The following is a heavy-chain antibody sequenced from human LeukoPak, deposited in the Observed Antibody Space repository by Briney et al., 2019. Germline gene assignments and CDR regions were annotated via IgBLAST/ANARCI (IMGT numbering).Heavy chain of an antibody. CDR2: INPNSGGT. J-gene: IGHJ6*02. CDR1: GYTFTGYY. Sequence: ASVKVSCKASGYTFTGYYMHWVRQAPGQGLEWMGWINPNSGGTNYAQKFQGRVTMTRDTSISTAYMELSRLRSDDTAVYYCARVGSVRTNYYYYGMDVWGQGTTVTVSS. D-gene: IGHD3-10*01. CDR3: ARVGSVRTNYYYYGMDV. V-gene: IGHV1-2*02.